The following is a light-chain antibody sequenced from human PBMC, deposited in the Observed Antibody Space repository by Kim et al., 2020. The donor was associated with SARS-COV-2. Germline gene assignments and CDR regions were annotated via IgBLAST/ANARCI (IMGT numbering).Light chain of an antibody. V-gene: IGLV6-57*01. J-gene: IGLJ3*02. CDR3: QSYDSSIQM. Sequence: NFMLTQPHSVSESPGKTVTISCTRSSGSIASNYVQWYQQRPGSSPTTVIYEDNQRPSGVPDRFSGSIDSSSNSASLTISGLKTEDEADYYCQSYDSSIQMLGGGTQLTVL. CDR1: SGSIASNY. CDR2: EDN.